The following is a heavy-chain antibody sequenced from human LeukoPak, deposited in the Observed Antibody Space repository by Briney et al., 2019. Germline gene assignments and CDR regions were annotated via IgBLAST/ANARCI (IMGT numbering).Heavy chain of an antibody. CDR2: INSDGSST. CDR1: GFTFSSHY. Sequence: QSGGSLRLSCAASGFTFSSHYMHWVRQAPGKGLVWVSRINSDGSSTSYADSVKGRFTISRDNVKNTMYLQMNSLRVEDTAVCYCVRILGGWDQGTLVTVSS. J-gene: IGHJ4*02. D-gene: IGHD3-16*01. V-gene: IGHV3-74*01. CDR3: VRILGG.